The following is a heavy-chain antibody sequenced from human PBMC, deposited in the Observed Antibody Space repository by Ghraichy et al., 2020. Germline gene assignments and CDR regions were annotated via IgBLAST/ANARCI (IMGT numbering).Heavy chain of an antibody. J-gene: IGHJ4*02. CDR1: GGSISSTNYY. CDR3: GRHRLGFSGYDYWGY. V-gene: IGHV4-39*01. D-gene: IGHD5-12*01. CDR2: IYYSGST. Sequence: SQTLSLTCSVSGGSISSTNYYWGWVRQPPGKGLEWIGSIYYSGSTYYNPSLKSRVTMSVDTSKNQFSLKLSSVTAADTAVFYCGRHRLGFSGYDYWGYWGQGTLVTVSS.